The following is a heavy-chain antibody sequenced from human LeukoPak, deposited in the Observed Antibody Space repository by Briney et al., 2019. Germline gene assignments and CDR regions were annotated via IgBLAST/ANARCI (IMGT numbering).Heavy chain of an antibody. CDR2: IKSKVDGETT. D-gene: IGHD1-26*01. CDR1: GFTFSDAW. J-gene: IGHJ4*02. V-gene: IGHV3-15*05. CDR3: TTVNGAGTPHDGYPDN. Sequence: GGSLRLSCAGSGFTFSDAWMSWVRQAPGEGLEWVGRIKSKVDGETTDYAAPVKGRFTISRADSKNTLYLQMNSLKTEDTAVYYCTTVNGAGTPHDGYPDNWGQGTLVTVPS.